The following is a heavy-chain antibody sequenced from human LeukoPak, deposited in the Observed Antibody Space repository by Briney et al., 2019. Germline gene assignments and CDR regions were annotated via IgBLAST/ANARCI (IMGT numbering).Heavy chain of an antibody. CDR1: GFTVRYNH. V-gene: IGHV3-66*01. J-gene: IGHJ4*02. Sequence: AGGSLRLSCAASGFTVRYNHMSWARPAPRKGLGGVYIIYVGGATYYADSVRGRFTISRDNSKNTLFLQMNSLRAEDTAVYYCARASYCGGDCYYFDYWGQGTLVTVSS. CDR3: ARASYCGGDCYYFDY. D-gene: IGHD2-21*01. CDR2: IYVGGAT.